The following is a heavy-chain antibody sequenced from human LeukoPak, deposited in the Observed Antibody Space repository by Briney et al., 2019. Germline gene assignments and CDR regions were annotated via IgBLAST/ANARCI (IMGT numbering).Heavy chain of an antibody. V-gene: IGHV3-21*01. Sequence: GGSLRLPCAASGFTFSSYSMNWVRQAPGKGLEWVSSISSSSSYIYYADSVKGRFTISRGNAKNSLYLQMNSLRAEDTAVYYCARMGYYYDSSGHPGADAFDIWGQGTMVTVSS. CDR3: ARMGYYYDSSGHPGADAFDI. D-gene: IGHD3-22*01. CDR2: ISSSSSYI. CDR1: GFTFSSYS. J-gene: IGHJ3*02.